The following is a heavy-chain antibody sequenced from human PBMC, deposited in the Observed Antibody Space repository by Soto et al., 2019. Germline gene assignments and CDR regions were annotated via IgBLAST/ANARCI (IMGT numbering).Heavy chain of an antibody. J-gene: IGHJ4*02. CDR2: MSPDGRKR. D-gene: IGHD3-3*02. CDR3: SRDPLAFHIGGH. CDR1: GFTFSDYW. Sequence: EVQLVESGGGLVQHGGSLRLSCAASGFTFSDYWLSWVRQSPVKGLEWVANMSPDGRKRYYLDSLKGRFTISRDNAKNSLYLQMNRLSAEDTAVYFCSRDPLAFHIGGHWGQGTLVTVSS. V-gene: IGHV3-7*01.